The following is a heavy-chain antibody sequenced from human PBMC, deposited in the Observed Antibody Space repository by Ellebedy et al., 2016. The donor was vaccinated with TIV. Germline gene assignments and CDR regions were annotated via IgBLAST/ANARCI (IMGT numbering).Heavy chain of an antibody. Sequence: SETLSLTCTVSGGSISSYYWSWIRQPPGEGLEWIGRIYHSGSTYYNPPLKSRVTISLDTSKNQFSLRMRSVTAADTAMYYCTRGGTSYSDYWGQGTLVTVSS. V-gene: IGHV4-59*12. CDR3: TRGGTSYSDY. CDR2: IYHSGST. CDR1: GGSISSYY. D-gene: IGHD1-1*01. J-gene: IGHJ4*02.